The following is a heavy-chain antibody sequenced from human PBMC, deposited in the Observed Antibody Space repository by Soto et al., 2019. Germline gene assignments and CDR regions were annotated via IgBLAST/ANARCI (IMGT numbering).Heavy chain of an antibody. CDR1: GYTFSGFY. V-gene: IGHV1-2*02. Sequence: QVQLVQSGAEVKKPGASVKVSCRTSGYTFSGFYIHWXRXXXXXXLESMGWIYPDSGGTDYAQKFQVRVTMTRDTSISTAYMELSRLRSDDTAVYYCRVTGVSEVDYWGQGTLVTVSS. J-gene: IGHJ4*02. CDR3: RVTGVSEVDY. CDR2: IYPDSGGT. D-gene: IGHD2-8*01.